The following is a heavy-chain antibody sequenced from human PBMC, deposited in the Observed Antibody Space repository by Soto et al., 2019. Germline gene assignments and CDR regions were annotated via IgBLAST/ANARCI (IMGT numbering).Heavy chain of an antibody. D-gene: IGHD6-19*01. Sequence: ASVKVSCKASGYTFTSYGISWVRQAPGQGLEWMGWINPNSGGTNYAQKFQGRVTMTRDTSISTAYMEVSRLRSDDTAVYYCARDKVAGDYYYYDMDVWGQGTTVTVSS. V-gene: IGHV1-2*02. CDR1: GYTFTSYG. J-gene: IGHJ6*02. CDR3: ARDKVAGDYYYYDMDV. CDR2: INPNSGGT.